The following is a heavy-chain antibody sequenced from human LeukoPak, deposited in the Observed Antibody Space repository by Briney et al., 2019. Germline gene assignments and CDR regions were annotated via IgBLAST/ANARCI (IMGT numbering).Heavy chain of an antibody. V-gene: IGHV4-34*01. J-gene: IGHJ4*02. CDR1: GGSFSGYY. CDR3: ARGAKYYDSSGYYPLDY. Sequence: SETLSLTCAVYGGSFSGYYWSRIRQPPGKGLEWIGEINHSGSTNYNPSLKSRVTISVDTSKNQFSLKLSSVTAADTAVYYCARGAKYYDSSGYYPLDYWGQGTLVTVSS. D-gene: IGHD3-22*01. CDR2: INHSGST.